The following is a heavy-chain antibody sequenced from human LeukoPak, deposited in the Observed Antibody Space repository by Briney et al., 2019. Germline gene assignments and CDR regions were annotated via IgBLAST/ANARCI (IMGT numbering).Heavy chain of an antibody. J-gene: IGHJ6*02. CDR2: ISGSGGST. D-gene: IGHD1-26*01. V-gene: IGHV3-23*01. CDR3: AKEGGSYYHPLHYYYYYYGMDV. Sequence: GGSLRLSCAASGFTFSSYAMSWVRQAPGKGLEWVSAISGSGGSTYYADSVKGRFTISRDNSKNTLYLQMNSLRVEDTAVYYCAKEGGSYYHPLHYYYYYYGMDVWGQGTTVTVSS. CDR1: GFTFSSYA.